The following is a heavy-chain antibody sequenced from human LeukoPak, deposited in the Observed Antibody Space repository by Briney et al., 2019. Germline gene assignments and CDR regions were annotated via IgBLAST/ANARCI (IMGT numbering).Heavy chain of an antibody. CDR3: ARLYRATDAFDI. CDR1: GGSISSYY. Sequence: SETLSLTCTVSGGSISSYYWSWIRQPPGKGLEWIGYIYYSGSTNYNPSLNSRVTISVDTSKNQFSLKLSSVTAADTAVYYCARLYRATDAFDIWGQGTMVTVSS. CDR2: IYYSGST. V-gene: IGHV4-59*12. D-gene: IGHD1-26*01. J-gene: IGHJ3*02.